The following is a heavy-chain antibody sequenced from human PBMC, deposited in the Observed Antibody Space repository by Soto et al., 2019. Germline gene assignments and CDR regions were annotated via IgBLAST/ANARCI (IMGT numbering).Heavy chain of an antibody. D-gene: IGHD2-21*01. CDR1: GFTFSSYA. CDR3: ASDSWGFDAFDI. Sequence: GGSLRLSCAASGFTFSSYAMSWVRQAPGKGLEWVSAISGSGGSTYYADSVKGRFTISRDNSKNTLYLQMNSLRAEDTAVYYCASDSWGFDAFDIWGQGTMVTVSS. J-gene: IGHJ3*02. V-gene: IGHV3-23*01. CDR2: ISGSGGST.